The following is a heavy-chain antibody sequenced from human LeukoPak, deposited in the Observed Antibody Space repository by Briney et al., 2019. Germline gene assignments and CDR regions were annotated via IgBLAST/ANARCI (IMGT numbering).Heavy chain of an antibody. CDR1: DSSISSYS. V-gene: IGHV4-59*01. J-gene: IGHJ2*01. Sequence: SVPLCLNCTVTDSSISSYSGSCMREIPGKGKEGTGEIYYSGSTNYNPSLKSRVTISVDTSKNQFSLKLSSVTAADTAVYYCAREGYGDYGDWYFDLWGRGTLVTVSS. CDR3: AREGYGDYGDWYFDL. D-gene: IGHD4-17*01. CDR2: IYYSGST.